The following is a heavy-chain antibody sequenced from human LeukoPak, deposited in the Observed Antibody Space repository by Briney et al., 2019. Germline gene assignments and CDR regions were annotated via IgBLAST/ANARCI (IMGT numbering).Heavy chain of an antibody. CDR2: IYYSGST. D-gene: IGHD6-19*01. CDR3: ARVNRETSSGWYYFDY. Sequence: SETLSLTCTVSGGSISSSSYYWGWIRQPPGKGLEWIGSIYYSGSTYYNPSLKSRVTISVDTSKNQFSLKLSSVTAADTAVYYCARVNRETSSGWYYFDYWGQGTLVTVSS. J-gene: IGHJ4*02. V-gene: IGHV4-39*07. CDR1: GGSISSSSYY.